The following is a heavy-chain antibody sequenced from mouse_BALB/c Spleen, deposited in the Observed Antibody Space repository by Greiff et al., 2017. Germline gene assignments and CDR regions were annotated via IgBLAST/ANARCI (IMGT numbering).Heavy chain of an antibody. CDR2: IWAGGST. CDR3: ARRLGRGGYFDV. Sequence: VQLVESGPGLVAPSQSLSITCTVSGFSLTSYGVHWVRQPPGKGLEWLGVIWAGGSTNYNSALMSRLSISKDNSKSQVFLKMNSLQTDDTAMYYCARRLGRGGYFDVWGAGTTVTVSS. CDR1: GFSLTSYG. J-gene: IGHJ1*01. D-gene: IGHD4-1*01. V-gene: IGHV2-9*02.